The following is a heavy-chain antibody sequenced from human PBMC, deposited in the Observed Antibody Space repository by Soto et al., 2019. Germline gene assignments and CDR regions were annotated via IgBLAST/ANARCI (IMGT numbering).Heavy chain of an antibody. J-gene: IGHJ4*02. Sequence: PSETLSLTCAVYGETFNGYYWTWIRQAPGKGLEWIGEINHSESTNYNPSLKSRLMISVDTSKNQFSLKLTSVTAADTGVYYCARLKGSGSYSRLDYWAQGHLVT. CDR1: GETFNGYY. V-gene: IGHV4-34*01. D-gene: IGHD3-10*01. CDR3: ARLKGSGSYSRLDY. CDR2: INHSEST.